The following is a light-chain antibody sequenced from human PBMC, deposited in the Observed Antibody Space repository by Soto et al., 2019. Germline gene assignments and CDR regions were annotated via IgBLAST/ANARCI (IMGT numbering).Light chain of an antibody. CDR1: QSVSKS. Sequence: EIVLTQSPATLSLSPGERATLSFRASQSVSKSLAWYQQKPGQAPRLLIYDASNRATGIPARFSGSGSGTDFTLTISSLEPEDFAVYYCQQRSNWPWTFGQGTKVDIK. CDR3: QQRSNWPWT. J-gene: IGKJ1*01. V-gene: IGKV3-11*01. CDR2: DAS.